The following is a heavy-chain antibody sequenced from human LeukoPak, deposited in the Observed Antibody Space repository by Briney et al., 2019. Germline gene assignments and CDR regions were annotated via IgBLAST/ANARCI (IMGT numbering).Heavy chain of an antibody. Sequence: PGGSLRLSCAASGFTFSDYYMTWIRQAPGKGLEWVSFITSGGTSIYYADSVKGRFTVSRDNAKKLLFLQMTSLRAEDTAVYYCARDPLRGDGYTFDSWGQGTLVTVSS. CDR1: GFTFSDYY. V-gene: IGHV3-11*04. D-gene: IGHD2-21*01. J-gene: IGHJ4*02. CDR3: ARDPLRGDGYTFDS. CDR2: ITSGGTSI.